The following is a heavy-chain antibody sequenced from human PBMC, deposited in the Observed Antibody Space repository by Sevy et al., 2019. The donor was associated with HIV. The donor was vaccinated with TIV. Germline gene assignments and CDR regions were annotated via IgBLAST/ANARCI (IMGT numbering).Heavy chain of an antibody. CDR3: ATTRRDDYNYYFEY. CDR1: GFTVSSNY. D-gene: IGHD4-4*01. Sequence: GGSLRLSCAASGFTVSSNYMSWVRQAPGKGLEWLSYISTGGRTIYYIDSVKGRFTISRDNAKNSLHLQMNSLRDEDTAVYYCATTRRDDYNYYFEYWGQGTLVTVSS. CDR2: ISTGGRTI. J-gene: IGHJ4*02. V-gene: IGHV3-11*04.